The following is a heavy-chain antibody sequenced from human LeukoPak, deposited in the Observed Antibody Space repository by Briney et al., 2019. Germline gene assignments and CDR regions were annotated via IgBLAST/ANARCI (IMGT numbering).Heavy chain of an antibody. CDR3: AKESQLSYGGTFYSDY. CDR2: IRYDGSNK. J-gene: IGHJ4*02. D-gene: IGHD1-26*01. V-gene: IGHV3-30*02. CDR1: GFTFSSYG. Sequence: HSGGSLRLSCAASGFTFSSYGMNWVRQAPGKGLEWVAFIRYDGSNKYYADSVKGRFTISRDSSKNTLYLEMNSLRAEDTAVYYCAKESQLSYGGTFYSDYWGQGTLVTVSS.